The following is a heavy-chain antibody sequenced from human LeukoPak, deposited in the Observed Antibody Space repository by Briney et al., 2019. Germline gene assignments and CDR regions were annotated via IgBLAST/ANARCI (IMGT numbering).Heavy chain of an antibody. V-gene: IGHV3-21*01. CDR3: ARVEPVDTAMADAFDI. CDR1: GFTFSSYS. CDR2: ISSSSSYI. Sequence: GGSLRLSCAASGFTFSSYSMNWVRQAPGKGVEWVSSISSSSSYIYYADSVKGRLTISRDNAKNSLYLQMNSLRAEDTAVYYCARVEPVDTAMADAFDIWGQGTMVTVSS. D-gene: IGHD5-18*01. J-gene: IGHJ3*02.